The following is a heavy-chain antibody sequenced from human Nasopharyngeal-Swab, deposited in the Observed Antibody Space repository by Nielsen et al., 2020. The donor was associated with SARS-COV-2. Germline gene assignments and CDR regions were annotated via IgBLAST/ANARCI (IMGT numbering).Heavy chain of an antibody. Sequence: WIRQPPGKGLEWIGYIYYSGSTNYNPSLKSRVTISVATSKNQFSLKLSSVTAADTAVYYCARVPGKLWFGDWYFDYWGQGTLVTVSS. CDR2: IYYSGST. D-gene: IGHD3-10*01. V-gene: IGHV4-30-4*01. J-gene: IGHJ4*02. CDR3: ARVPGKLWFGDWYFDY.